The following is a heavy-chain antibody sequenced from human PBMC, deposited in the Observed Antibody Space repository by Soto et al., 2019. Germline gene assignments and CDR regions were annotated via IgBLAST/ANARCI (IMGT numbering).Heavy chain of an antibody. CDR3: ARGPFYYDSSGYYGGGDV. CDR2: IIPIFGTA. CDR1: GGTFSSYA. J-gene: IGHJ6*02. V-gene: IGHV1-69*01. D-gene: IGHD3-22*01. Sequence: QVQLVQSGAEVKKPGSSVKVSCKASGGTFSSYAISWVRQAPGQGLEWMGGIIPIFGTANYAQKFQGRVTITADESTRTAYIELSSLRSEDTAVYYCARGPFYYDSSGYYGGGDVWGQGTTVTVSS.